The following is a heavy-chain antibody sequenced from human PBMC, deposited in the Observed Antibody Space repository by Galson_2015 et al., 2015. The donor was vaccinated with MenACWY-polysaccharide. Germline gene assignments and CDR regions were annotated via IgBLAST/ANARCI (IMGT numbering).Heavy chain of an antibody. CDR2: TYFRSKWYS. CDR3: ARGLAVTGYYFDY. CDR1: GDSVSSHSAS. Sequence: CAISGDSVSSHSASWNWIRQSPSRGLEWLGRTYFRSKWYSDYAESVKSRISINADTSKNQFSLQLNSVTPEDTAVYYCARGLAVTGYYFDYWGQGTLVTVSS. J-gene: IGHJ4*02. V-gene: IGHV6-1*01. D-gene: IGHD6-19*01.